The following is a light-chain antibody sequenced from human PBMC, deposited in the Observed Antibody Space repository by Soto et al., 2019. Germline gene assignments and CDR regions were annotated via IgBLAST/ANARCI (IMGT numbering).Light chain of an antibody. V-gene: IGKV3-11*01. CDR2: DAS. CDR1: QSVSNY. Sequence: EIVLTQSPATLSLSPGERATLSCWASQSVSNYFVWYQQKPGQAPRLLIYDASTRATGIPARFSGSGSGTDFTLTISSREPEDFAVEYCHQRSICPWTFGQGTKVEIK. CDR3: HQRSICPWT. J-gene: IGKJ1*01.